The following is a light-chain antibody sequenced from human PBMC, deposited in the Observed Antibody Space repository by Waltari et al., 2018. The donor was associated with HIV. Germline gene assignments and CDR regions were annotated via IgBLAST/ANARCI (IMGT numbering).Light chain of an antibody. CDR2: DVT. V-gene: IGLV2-11*01. CDR1: SSAFGDYNY. J-gene: IGLJ3*02. Sequence: QSALTPPRSVSGSPGQSVTIPCTGTSSAFGDYNYVSWYQQHPGKAPKLMIYDVTKRPSGVPDRFSGSKSGNTASLTISGLQAEDEAAYYCCSFAGSYTLVFGGGTKLTVL. CDR3: CSFAGSYTLV.